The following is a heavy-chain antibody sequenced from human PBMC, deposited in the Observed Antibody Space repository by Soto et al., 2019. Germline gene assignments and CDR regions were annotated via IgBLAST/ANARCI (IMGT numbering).Heavy chain of an antibody. D-gene: IGHD4-17*01. CDR3: ARLSAGHGDNHDY. CDR1: GGSISRYY. Sequence: QVQLEESGPGLVKPSETLSLTCTVSGGSISRYYWSWIRQSPGKGLEWIGYIYHTGTTDYNPSLKSRVTILVDTSKKQFSLRLRSVTAADTAIYYCARLSAGHGDNHDYWGQGTLVTVSS. J-gene: IGHJ4*02. V-gene: IGHV4-59*08. CDR2: IYHTGTT.